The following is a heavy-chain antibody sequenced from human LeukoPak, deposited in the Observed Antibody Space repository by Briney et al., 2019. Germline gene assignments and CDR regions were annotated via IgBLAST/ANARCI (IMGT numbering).Heavy chain of an antibody. D-gene: IGHD3-22*01. CDR3: AREYYYDSSGYTSYYFDY. J-gene: IGHJ4*02. Sequence: SVKVSCKASGGTFSSHAISWVRQAPGQGLEWMGGIIPIFGTANYAQKFQGRVTITTDESTSTAYMELSSLRSEDTAVYYCAREYYYDSSGYTSYYFDYWGQGTLVTVSS. CDR1: GGTFSSHA. CDR2: IIPIFGTA. V-gene: IGHV1-69*05.